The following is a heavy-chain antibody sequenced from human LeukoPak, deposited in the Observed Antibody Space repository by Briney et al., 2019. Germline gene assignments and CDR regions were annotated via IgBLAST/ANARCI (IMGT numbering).Heavy chain of an antibody. CDR1: GGSFSGHY. CDR3: ARARGTVAIGY. CDR2: INHSRTT. D-gene: IGHD5-12*01. Sequence: SETLSLTCAVYGGSFSGHYWSWIRQPPGRGLEWIGEINHSRTTNYNPSLKSRVTLSVDTSKNQFSLKLTSVTAADTAMYYCARARGTVAIGYWGQGTLVTVSS. V-gene: IGHV4-34*01. J-gene: IGHJ4*02.